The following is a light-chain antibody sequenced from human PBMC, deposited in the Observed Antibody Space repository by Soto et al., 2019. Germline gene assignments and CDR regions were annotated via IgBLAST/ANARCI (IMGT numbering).Light chain of an antibody. CDR1: QSVSTK. CDR3: QQYGGSRIT. CDR2: GAS. J-gene: IGKJ5*01. V-gene: IGKV3-20*01. Sequence: NVLTQSPGTLSLSPGERATLSFSASQSVSTKLAWYQQKPGQAPRLLISGASNRATGIPDRFSGSGSGTDFTLTISRLEPEDFALYYCQQYGGSRITFGQGTRLEIK.